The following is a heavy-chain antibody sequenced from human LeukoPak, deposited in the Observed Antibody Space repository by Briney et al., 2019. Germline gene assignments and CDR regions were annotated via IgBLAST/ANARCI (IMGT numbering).Heavy chain of an antibody. CDR3: ARGHAYCSGGSCPKLDY. V-gene: IGHV3-48*04. CDR2: ISSSSSTTI. J-gene: IGHJ4*02. CDR1: GFTFSSYS. Sequence: PGGSLRLPCAASGFTFSSYSMNWVRQAPGKGLDWVSYISSSSSTTIYYADSVKGRFTISGDNAKNSLYLQMNSLRAEDTAVYYCARGHAYCSGGSCPKLDYWGQGTLVTVSS. D-gene: IGHD2-15*01.